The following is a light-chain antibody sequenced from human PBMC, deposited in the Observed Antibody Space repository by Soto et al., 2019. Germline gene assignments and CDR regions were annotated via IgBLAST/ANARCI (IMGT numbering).Light chain of an antibody. J-gene: IGKJ5*01. CDR3: QQYGSPPTT. Sequence: EVVLTKSKDTLSVSPGERATLSCRASQSVSSKSLAWYQQKAGQAPRLIIYDASKRAAGIPDRISGSGSGTDFTLTISRLEAEDFAVYYCQQYGSPPTTFGQGRRLEIK. CDR1: QSVSSKS. V-gene: IGKV3-20*01. CDR2: DAS.